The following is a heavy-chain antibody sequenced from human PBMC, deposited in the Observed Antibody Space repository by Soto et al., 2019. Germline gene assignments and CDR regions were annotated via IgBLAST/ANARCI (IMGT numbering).Heavy chain of an antibody. Sequence: VGSLRLSCAASGFTFSSDSMNWVRQAPGKGLEWVSSISSNISYIYYADSVKDRFTISIDNTKNSLYLQMNSLRAEDTAVYYCARENYDYVWGKKNWFDPWGQGTLVTVS. V-gene: IGHV3-21*01. CDR1: GFTFSSDS. CDR2: ISSNISYI. CDR3: ARENYDYVWGKKNWFDP. J-gene: IGHJ5*02. D-gene: IGHD3-16*01.